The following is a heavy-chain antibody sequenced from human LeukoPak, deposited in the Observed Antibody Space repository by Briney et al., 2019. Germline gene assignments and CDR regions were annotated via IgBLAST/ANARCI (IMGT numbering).Heavy chain of an antibody. D-gene: IGHD6-19*01. J-gene: IGHJ4*02. V-gene: IGHV4-34*01. CDR3: ARGWYSSCFDY. Sequence: DPSETLSLTCAVYGGSFSGYYWSWIRQPPGKGLEWIGEINHSGSTNYNPSLKSRVTISVDTSKNHFSLKLSSVTAADTAVYYCARGWYSSCFDYWGQGTLVTVSS. CDR1: GGSFSGYY. CDR2: INHSGST.